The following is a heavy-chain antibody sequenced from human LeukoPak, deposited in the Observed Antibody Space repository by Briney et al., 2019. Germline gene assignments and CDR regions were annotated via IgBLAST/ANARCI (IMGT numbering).Heavy chain of an antibody. CDR1: GGSISSYY. Sequence: SETLSLTCTVSGGSISSYYWSWIRQPPGKGLEWIGYIYYSGSTNYNPSLKSRVTISVDTSKNQFSLKLSSVTAADTAVYYCARSPWSRDAFDIWAKGQWSPSLQ. V-gene: IGHV4-59*01. J-gene: IGHJ3*02. CDR3: ARSPWSRDAFDI. CDR2: IYYSGST. D-gene: IGHD2-15*01.